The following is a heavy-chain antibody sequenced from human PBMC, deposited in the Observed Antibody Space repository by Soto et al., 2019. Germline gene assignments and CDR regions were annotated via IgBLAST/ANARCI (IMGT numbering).Heavy chain of an antibody. CDR3: ARLQGVWNGHETPYYYSGMDV. CDR1: GGPIRSSTYY. J-gene: IGHJ6*02. Sequence: QEQLQESGPGLVKPSETLSLTCSVSGGPIRSSTYYWGWIRQPPGKGLQWIGTIYYTGDTHYTPSLQIRVTISLDTPNNQFSLNLRSVTAADSAVYYCARLQGVWNGHETPYYYSGMDVWGPGTTVTVSS. V-gene: IGHV4-39*01. CDR2: IYYTGDT. D-gene: IGHD2-8*01.